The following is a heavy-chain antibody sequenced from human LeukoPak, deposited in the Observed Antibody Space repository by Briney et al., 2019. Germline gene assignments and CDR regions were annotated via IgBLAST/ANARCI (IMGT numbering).Heavy chain of an antibody. CDR1: GFTFSGYS. Sequence: LRLSCTASGFTFSGYSMNWIRQHPGKGLEWIGYIYYSGSTYYNPSLKSRVTISVDTSKNQFSLKLSSVTAADTAVYYCARVVLWFGDETTEFDYWGQGTLVTVSS. CDR2: IYYSGST. V-gene: IGHV4-31*02. J-gene: IGHJ4*02. CDR3: ARVVLWFGDETTEFDY. D-gene: IGHD3-10*01.